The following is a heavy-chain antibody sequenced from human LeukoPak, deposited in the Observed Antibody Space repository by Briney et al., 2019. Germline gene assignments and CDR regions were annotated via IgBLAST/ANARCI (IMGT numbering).Heavy chain of an antibody. D-gene: IGHD2-21*02. V-gene: IGHV4-39*07. Sequence: SETLSLTCTVSGGSISSSSYHWGWLRQPPGKGLEWIGSIYYSGSTYYNPSLKSRITISIDTSKKQFSLKLSSVTAADTAVHYCARVSRAYCGGDCYNDAFDIWGQGTMVTVSS. CDR1: GGSISSSSYH. J-gene: IGHJ3*02. CDR2: IYYSGST. CDR3: ARVSRAYCGGDCYNDAFDI.